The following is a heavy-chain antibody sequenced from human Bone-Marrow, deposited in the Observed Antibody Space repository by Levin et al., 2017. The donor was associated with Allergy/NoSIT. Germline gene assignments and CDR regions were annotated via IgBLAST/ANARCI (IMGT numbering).Heavy chain of an antibody. V-gene: IGHV2-70*11. Sequence: SGPTLVKPTQTLTLTCTFSGFSLTTPGICVSWIRQPPGKALEWLARIDWDDDKKYRTSLMSRLIISRDTSENQVVLTMTNMDPADTATYYCARIYTGPGVERFDYWGQGTPVTVSS. CDR3: ARIYTGPGVERFDY. J-gene: IGHJ4*02. D-gene: IGHD3-16*01. CDR1: GFSLTTPGIC. CDR2: IDWDDDK.